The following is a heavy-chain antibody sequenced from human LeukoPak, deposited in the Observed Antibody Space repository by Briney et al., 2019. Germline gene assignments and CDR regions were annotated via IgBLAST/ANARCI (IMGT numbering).Heavy chain of an antibody. Sequence: SETLSLACAVYGGSFSGYYWGWIRQPPGKGLEWIGEINHSGSTNYNPSLKSRVTISVDTSKNQFSLKLSSVTAADTAVYYCARGPDYYDSSGYGGGHDYWGQGTLVTVSS. D-gene: IGHD3-22*01. CDR2: INHSGST. CDR3: ARGPDYYDSSGYGGGHDY. J-gene: IGHJ4*02. CDR1: GGSFSGYY. V-gene: IGHV4-34*01.